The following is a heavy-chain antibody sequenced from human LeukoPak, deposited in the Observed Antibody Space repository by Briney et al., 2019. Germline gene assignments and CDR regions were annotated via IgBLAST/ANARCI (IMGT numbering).Heavy chain of an antibody. CDR1: GFTFDEYT. CDR3: AKGGSGSIYYMIDY. J-gene: IGHJ4*02. V-gene: IGHV3-43*01. CDR2: ISWDGGST. D-gene: IGHD1-26*01. Sequence: GGSLRLSCAASGFTFDEYTMHWVRQAPGKGLEWVSLISWDGGSTYYADSVKGRFTISRDNSKNSLYLQMNSLRTEDTALYYCAKGGSGSIYYMIDYWGQGTLVTVSS.